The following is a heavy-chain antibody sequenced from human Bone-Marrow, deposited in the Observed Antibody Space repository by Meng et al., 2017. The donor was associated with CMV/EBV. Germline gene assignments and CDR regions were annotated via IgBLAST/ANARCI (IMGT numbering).Heavy chain of an antibody. J-gene: IGHJ4*02. V-gene: IGHV3-15*05. D-gene: IGHD6-19*01. Sequence: AWLIWVRRAPGKRLEWVGRITGSDVGETADYAAAVAGRFIISRDDSQNTLHLQMNSLKTEDTAIYDCTTVTHIPVRGQGTLVTVSS. CDR1: AW. CDR3: TTVTHIPV. CDR2: ITGSDVGETA.